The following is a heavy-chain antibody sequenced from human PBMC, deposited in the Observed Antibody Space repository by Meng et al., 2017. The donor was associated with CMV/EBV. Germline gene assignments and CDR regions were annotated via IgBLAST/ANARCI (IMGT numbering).Heavy chain of an antibody. V-gene: IGHV3-7*01. CDR1: GFTFSSYG. D-gene: IGHD5-12*01. Sequence: GESLKISCAASGFTFSSYGMHWVRQAPGKGLEWVANIKQDGSEKYYVDSVKGRFTISRDNAKNSLYLQMNSLRAEDTAVYYCARLRGDIVATLAYYFDYWGQGTLVTVSS. CDR2: IKQDGSEK. CDR3: ARLRGDIVATLAYYFDY. J-gene: IGHJ4*02.